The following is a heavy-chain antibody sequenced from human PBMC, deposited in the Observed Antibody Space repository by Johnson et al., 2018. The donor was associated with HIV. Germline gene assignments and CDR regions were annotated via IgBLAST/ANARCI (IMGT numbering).Heavy chain of an antibody. V-gene: IGHV3-30*03. CDR2: TSNDGSNK. Sequence: QVQLVESGGGVVQPGGSLRVSCAASGFTFSSYGMHWVRQAPGKGLEWVAVTSNDGSNKYYADSVQGRFTISRDNSKNTLYVQMNSLRAEDTAVYYCARLRWGSGDPLHDAFDVWGQGTMVTVSS. CDR3: ARLRWGSGDPLHDAFDV. CDR1: GFTFSSYG. J-gene: IGHJ3*01. D-gene: IGHD2-21*01.